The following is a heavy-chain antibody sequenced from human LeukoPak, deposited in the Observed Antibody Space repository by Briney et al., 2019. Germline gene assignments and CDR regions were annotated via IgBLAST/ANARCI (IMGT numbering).Heavy chain of an antibody. V-gene: IGHV3-7*04. CDR3: ARDHSSSWYGSWLY. J-gene: IGHJ4*02. CDR1: GFSFSTYW. D-gene: IGHD6-13*01. Sequence: GGSLRLSCAASGFSFSTYWMSWVRQAPGKGLEWVANIKQDGSEKYHVDSVKGRFTISRDNAKNSLYLQMNSLRAEDTAVYYCARDHSSSWYGSWLYWGQGTLVTVSS. CDR2: IKQDGSEK.